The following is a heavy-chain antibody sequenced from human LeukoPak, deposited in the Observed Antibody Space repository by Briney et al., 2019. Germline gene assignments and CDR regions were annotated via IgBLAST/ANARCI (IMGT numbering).Heavy chain of an antibody. CDR1: GFTFSGST. J-gene: IGHJ4*02. V-gene: IGHV3-73*01. Sequence: GGSLRLSCAASGFTFSGSTIHWVRQASGKGLEWVARIRSKANSYATAYGASVKGRFTISRDDSKNTAYLQMNSLKTEDTAVYYCIGSSGWPSPFDYWGQGSLVTVSS. CDR2: IRSKANSYAT. D-gene: IGHD6-19*01. CDR3: IGSSGWPSPFDY.